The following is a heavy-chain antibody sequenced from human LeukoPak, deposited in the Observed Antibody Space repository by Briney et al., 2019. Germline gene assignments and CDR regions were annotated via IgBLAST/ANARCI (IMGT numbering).Heavy chain of an antibody. D-gene: IGHD3-22*01. CDR3: TRELEVDDAFDI. CDR1: GFTFSSSW. V-gene: IGHV3-74*01. Sequence: PGGSLRLSCAASGFTFSSSWMHWVRQAPGKGLVWVSRMNSDGTSITYADSVKGRFTVARDNAKNTLYLRMNSLRAEDTAVYYCTRELEVDDAFDIWGQGTMVTVSS. J-gene: IGHJ3*02. CDR2: MNSDGTSI.